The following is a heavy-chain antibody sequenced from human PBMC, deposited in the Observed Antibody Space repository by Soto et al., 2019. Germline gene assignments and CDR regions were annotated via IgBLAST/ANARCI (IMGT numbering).Heavy chain of an antibody. CDR1: GFTFSSYA. V-gene: IGHV3-64*01. D-gene: IGHD3-9*01. CDR3: AKAQLRYFDWSSFDY. CDR2: ISSNGGST. J-gene: IGHJ4*02. Sequence: EVQLVESGGGLVQPGGSLRLSCAASGFTFSSYAMHWVRQAPGKGLEYVSAISSNGGSTYYANSVKGRFTISRDNSKNTLYLQMGSLRAEDMAVYYCAKAQLRYFDWSSFDYWGQGTLVTVSS.